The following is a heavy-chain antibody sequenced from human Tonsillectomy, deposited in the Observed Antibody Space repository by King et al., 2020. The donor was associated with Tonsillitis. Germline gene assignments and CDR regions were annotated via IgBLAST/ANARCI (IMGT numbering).Heavy chain of an antibody. CDR3: AKDPSYYKAEYFQH. Sequence: VQLVESGGGVVQPGGSLRLSCAASGFTFSSYGMHWVRQAPGKGLEWVAFIRYDGSNKYYADSVKGRFTISRDNSKNTLYLQMNSLRAEDTAVYYCAKDPSYYKAEYFQHWGQGTLVTVSS. D-gene: IGHD3-10*01. J-gene: IGHJ1*01. CDR2: IRYDGSNK. CDR1: GFTFSSYG. V-gene: IGHV3-30*02.